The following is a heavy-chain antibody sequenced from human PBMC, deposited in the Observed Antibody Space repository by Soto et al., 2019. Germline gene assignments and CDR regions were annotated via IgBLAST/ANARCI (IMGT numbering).Heavy chain of an antibody. Sequence: QVQLVQSGAEVKKPGASVKVSCKASGYTFTGYYMHWVRQAPGQGLEWMGWINPNSGGTNYAQKFQGRVTMTRDTAISTAYMELSRLRSDDTAVYYCAREEVDTVVSVGTYYFDYWGQGNLVTGSS. V-gene: IGHV1-2*02. CDR3: AREEVDTVVSVGTYYFDY. D-gene: IGHD5-18*01. CDR2: INPNSGGT. J-gene: IGHJ4*02. CDR1: GYTFTGYY.